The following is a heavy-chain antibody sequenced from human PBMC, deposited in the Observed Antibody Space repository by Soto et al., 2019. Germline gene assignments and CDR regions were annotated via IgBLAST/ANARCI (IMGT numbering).Heavy chain of an antibody. D-gene: IGHD4-17*01. Sequence: ASETLSLTCTVSGGSISSGDYYWSWIRQPPGKGLEWIGYIYYSGSTYYNPSLKSRVTISVDTSKNQFSPKLSSVTAADTAVYYCARAPTTMTTFTVWFDPWGQGTLVTVSS. CDR2: IYYSGST. J-gene: IGHJ5*02. V-gene: IGHV4-30-4*01. CDR3: ARAPTTMTTFTVWFDP. CDR1: GGSISSGDYY.